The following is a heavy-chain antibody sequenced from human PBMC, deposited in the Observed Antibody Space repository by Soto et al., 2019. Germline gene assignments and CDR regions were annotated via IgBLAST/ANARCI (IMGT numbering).Heavy chain of an antibody. CDR3: ARAVVGYFSSGSCPADF. J-gene: IGHJ4*02. CDR2: IFPTDSTT. Sequence: GESRKISCKGSGYSFASYWIGWVPQMPGKGLEWMGMIFPTDSTTTYSPSFQGQVTISADKSISTGYLQWSSLKASDTAMYYCARAVVGYFSSGSCPADFRGQRTPLTASS. CDR1: GYSFASYW. D-gene: IGHD2-2*03. V-gene: IGHV5-51*01.